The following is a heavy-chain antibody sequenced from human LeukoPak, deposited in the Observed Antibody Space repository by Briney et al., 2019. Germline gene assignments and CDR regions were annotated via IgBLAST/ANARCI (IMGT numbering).Heavy chain of an antibody. V-gene: IGHV3-23*01. CDR1: GFAFSLYA. D-gene: IGHD2-15*01. J-gene: IGHJ4*02. CDR2: ISGVGGGT. CDR3: VKDCGGRTCYSDY. Sequence: GGSLRLSCAASGFAFSLYAMSWVRQAPGKGLEWVSGISGVGGGTYYADSVTGRFTVSRDDSKDTLYLQLSSLRAEDTAVYFCVKDCGGRTCYSDYWGQGTLVTVSS.